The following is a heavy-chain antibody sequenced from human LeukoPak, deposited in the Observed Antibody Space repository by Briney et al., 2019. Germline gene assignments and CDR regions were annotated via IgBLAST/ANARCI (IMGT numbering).Heavy chain of an antibody. Sequence: SETLSLTCTVSGGSISSSRYYWGWIRQPPGKGLEWIGSTYYSGSTYYNPSLKSRVTISVDTSKNQFSLKLSSVTAADTAVYYCARLVRGAVFNWGQGTLVTVSS. CDR1: GGSISSSRYY. V-gene: IGHV4-39*01. CDR2: TYYSGST. D-gene: IGHD3-10*02. CDR3: ARLVRGAVFN. J-gene: IGHJ4*02.